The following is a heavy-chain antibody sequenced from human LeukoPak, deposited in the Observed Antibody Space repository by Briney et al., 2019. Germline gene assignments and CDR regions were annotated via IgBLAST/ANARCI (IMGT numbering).Heavy chain of an antibody. CDR1: GGSFSGYY. D-gene: IGHD7-27*01. Sequence: SETLSLTCAVYGGSFSGYYWSWIRQPPGKGLEWIGEINHSGSTNYNPSLKSRVTISVDTSKNQFSLKLSSVTAADTAVYYCARSELTGERGRRKRGGIIRSGYGYWGQGTLVTVSS. CDR2: INHSGST. J-gene: IGHJ4*02. V-gene: IGHV4-34*01. CDR3: ARSELTGERGRRKRGGIIRSGYGY.